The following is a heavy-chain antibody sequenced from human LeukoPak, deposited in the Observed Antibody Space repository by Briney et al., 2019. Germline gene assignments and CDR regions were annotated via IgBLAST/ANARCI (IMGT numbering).Heavy chain of an antibody. D-gene: IGHD6-19*01. CDR2: INPNSGGT. CDR3: ARVHTQWLAPPGCAFDI. J-gene: IGHJ3*02. Sequence: GASVKVSCKASGYTFTSYYMHWVRQAPGQGLEWMGWINPNSGGTNYAQKFQGRVTMTRDTSISTAYMELSRLRSDDTAVYYCARVHTQWLAPPGCAFDIWGQGTMVTVSS. V-gene: IGHV1-2*02. CDR1: GYTFTSYY.